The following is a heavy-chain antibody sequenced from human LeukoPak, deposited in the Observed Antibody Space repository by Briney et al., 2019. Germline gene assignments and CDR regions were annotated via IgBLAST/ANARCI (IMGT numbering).Heavy chain of an antibody. CDR1: GFTFSSYS. CDR3: AKRHYHDFWSGYNYYYMDV. CDR2: ISSSSSTI. Sequence: GGSLRLSCAASGFTFSSYSMNWVRQAPGKGLEWVSYISSSSSTIYYADSVKGRLTISRNNAKNLLYLQMNSLRAEDTAVYYCAKRHYHDFWSGYNYYYMDVWGKGTTVTVSS. D-gene: IGHD3-3*01. V-gene: IGHV3-48*04. J-gene: IGHJ6*03.